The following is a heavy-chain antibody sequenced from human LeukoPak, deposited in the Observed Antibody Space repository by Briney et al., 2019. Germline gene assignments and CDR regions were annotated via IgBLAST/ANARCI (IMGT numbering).Heavy chain of an antibody. CDR1: GDSVSSNRAA. CDR2: TYYTFKWYN. V-gene: IGHV6-1*01. J-gene: IGHJ5*02. Sequence: SQTLSLTCAISGDSVSSNRAAWNWFRQSPSRGLEWLGRTYYTFKWYNDYAVSVKSRITVNPDTSKNQFSLHLNSVTPEDTAVYYCARQGFRRFDPWGQGTLVTVSS. D-gene: IGHD3-3*01. CDR3: ARQGFRRFDP.